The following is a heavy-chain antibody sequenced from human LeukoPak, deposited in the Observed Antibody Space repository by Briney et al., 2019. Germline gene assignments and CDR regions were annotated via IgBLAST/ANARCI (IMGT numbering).Heavy chain of an antibody. D-gene: IGHD4-17*01. V-gene: IGHV1-2*02. CDR1: GYTFTGYY. Sequence: ASVKVSCKASGYTFTGYYMHWVRQAPGQGLEWMGWINPNSGGTNYAQKFQGRVTMTRDTSIRTAYMELSRLRSDDTAVYYCARFSNGRNAFDIWGQGTMVTVSS. J-gene: IGHJ3*02. CDR3: ARFSNGRNAFDI. CDR2: INPNSGGT.